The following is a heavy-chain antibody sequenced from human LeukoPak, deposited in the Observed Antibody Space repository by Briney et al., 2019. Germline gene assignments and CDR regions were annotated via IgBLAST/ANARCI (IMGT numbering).Heavy chain of an antibody. J-gene: IGHJ4*02. CDR1: GFTFSSYT. D-gene: IGHD2/OR15-2a*01. V-gene: IGHV3-21*01. CDR3: ARDRAEYYFDY. Sequence: GGSLRLSCAASGFTFSSYTMNWVRQAPGKGLEWVSSISSSSYIYYTDSVKGRFTISRDNAKNSLYLQMNSLRAEDTAVYYCARDRAEYYFDYWGQGTLVTVSS. CDR2: ISSSSYI.